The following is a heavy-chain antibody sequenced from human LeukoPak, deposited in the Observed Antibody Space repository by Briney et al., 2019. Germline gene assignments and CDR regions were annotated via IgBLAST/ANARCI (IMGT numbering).Heavy chain of an antibody. Sequence: GASVKVSCKASGYTFTNYDITWVRQAPGQGLEWMAWISTYNGNTDYAQKLQGRVTMTTDTSTSTAYMELRSLRSDDTAVYYCAGGRRDGYNYLLDFWGQGTLVTVSS. CDR3: AGGRRDGYNYLLDF. CDR2: ISTYNGNT. V-gene: IGHV1-18*01. J-gene: IGHJ4*02. CDR1: GYTFTNYD. D-gene: IGHD5-24*01.